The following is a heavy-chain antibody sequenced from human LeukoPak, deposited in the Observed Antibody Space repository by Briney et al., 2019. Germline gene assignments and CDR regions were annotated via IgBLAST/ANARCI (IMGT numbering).Heavy chain of an antibody. Sequence: GESLKISCKGSGYSFTSYWIGWVRQMPGKGLEWMGIIYPGDSDTRYSPSFQGQVTISADKSIGTAYLQWSSLKASDAAMYYCARLPYYDFWSGYPFDYWGQGTLVTVSS. J-gene: IGHJ4*02. CDR1: GYSFTSYW. CDR3: ARLPYYDFWSGYPFDY. D-gene: IGHD3-3*01. CDR2: IYPGDSDT. V-gene: IGHV5-51*01.